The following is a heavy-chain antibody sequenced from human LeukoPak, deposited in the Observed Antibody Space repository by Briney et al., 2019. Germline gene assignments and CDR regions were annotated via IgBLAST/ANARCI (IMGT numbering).Heavy chain of an antibody. CDR3: ARHLVVVAATPKGENYYYYYMDV. J-gene: IGHJ6*03. Sequence: GESLKISCKGSGYSFTSYWIGWVRQMPGKGLEWMGIIYPGDSDTRYSPSFQGQVTISADKPISTAYLQWSSLKASDTAMYYRARHLVVVAATPKGENYYYYYMDVWGKGTTVTVSS. V-gene: IGHV5-51*01. CDR1: GYSFTSYW. CDR2: IYPGDSDT. D-gene: IGHD2-15*01.